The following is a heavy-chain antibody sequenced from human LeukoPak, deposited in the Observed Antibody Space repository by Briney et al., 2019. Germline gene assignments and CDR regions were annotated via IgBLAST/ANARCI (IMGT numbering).Heavy chain of an antibody. Sequence: GGSLRLSCTASPLTFNSYSLIWVRQAPGKGLEWVSSITTSSRYIYYADSVKGQFTISRDNAKNSLYLQMNGLRVEDTAVYYCARDYSPPHWSENSGYFDSWGQGTLVTVSS. CDR3: ARDYSPPHWSENSGYFDS. D-gene: IGHD1-26*01. CDR2: ITTSSRYI. CDR1: PLTFNSYS. J-gene: IGHJ4*02. V-gene: IGHV3-21*01.